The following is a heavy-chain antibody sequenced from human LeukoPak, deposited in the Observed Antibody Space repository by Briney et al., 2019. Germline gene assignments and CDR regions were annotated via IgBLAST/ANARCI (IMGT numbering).Heavy chain of an antibody. CDR2: IYYSGST. J-gene: IGHJ5*02. Sequence: SETLSLTCTVSGGSISSYYWSWIRQPPGKGLERIGYIYYSGSTNYNPSLKSRVTISVDTSKNQFSLKLSSVTAADTAVYYCAREYYDKGWFDPWGQGTLVTVSS. V-gene: IGHV4-59*01. CDR1: GGSISSYY. CDR3: AREYYDKGWFDP. D-gene: IGHD3-9*01.